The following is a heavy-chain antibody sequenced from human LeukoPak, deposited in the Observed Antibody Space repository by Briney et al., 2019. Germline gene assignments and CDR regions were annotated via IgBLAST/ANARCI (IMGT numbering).Heavy chain of an antibody. J-gene: IGHJ4*02. CDR1: GFTFSSYA. Sequence: GGSLRLSCAASGFTFSSYAMHWVRQAPGKGLEWVANIKQDGSEKYYVDSVKGRFTISRDNAKNSLYLQMNSLRAADTAVYYCATSRTLGYWGQGTLVTVSS. D-gene: IGHD2-2*01. CDR2: IKQDGSEK. CDR3: ATSRTLGY. V-gene: IGHV3-7*01.